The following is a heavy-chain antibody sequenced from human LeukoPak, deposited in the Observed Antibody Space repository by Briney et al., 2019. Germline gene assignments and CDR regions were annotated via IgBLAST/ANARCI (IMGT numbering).Heavy chain of an antibody. V-gene: IGHV3-48*03. CDR1: GFTFRNYE. CDR3: ARGPSVGSGWSPDY. Sequence: PGGSLRLSCAASGFTFRNYEMNWVRQAPGKGLEWVSYITSSSSTIYYADSVKGRFTISRDNAKNSLYPQMNSLRAEDTAVYYCARGPSVGSGWSPDYWGQGTLVTVSS. CDR2: ITSSSSTI. J-gene: IGHJ4*02. D-gene: IGHD6-19*01.